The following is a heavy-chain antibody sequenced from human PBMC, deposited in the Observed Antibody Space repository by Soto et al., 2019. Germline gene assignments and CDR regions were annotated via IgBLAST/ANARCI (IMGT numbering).Heavy chain of an antibody. V-gene: IGHV1-8*01. CDR1: GYTFTSYH. CDR2: MNPNSGNT. J-gene: IGHJ6*02. D-gene: IGHD6-13*01. CDR3: ARGIAAAAARGMDV. Sequence: GASVKVSCKASGYTFTSYHINWVRQAAGQGLEWMGWMNPNSGNTGYALKFQGRVTMTRNTSISTAYMELSRLRSDDTAVYYCARGIAAAAARGMDVWG.